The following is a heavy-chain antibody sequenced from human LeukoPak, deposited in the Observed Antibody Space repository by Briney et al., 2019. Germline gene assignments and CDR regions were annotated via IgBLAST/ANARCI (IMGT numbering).Heavy chain of an antibody. Sequence: SETLSLTCAVYGGSFSGYYWSWIRQPPGKGLEWIGEINHSGSTNYNPSLKSRVTISVDTSKNQFSLKLSSVTAADTAVYYCARAYDSSGYYGAFDIWGQGTMVTVSS. CDR3: ARAYDSSGYYGAFDI. V-gene: IGHV4-34*01. J-gene: IGHJ3*02. CDR2: INHSGST. CDR1: GGSFSGYY. D-gene: IGHD3-22*01.